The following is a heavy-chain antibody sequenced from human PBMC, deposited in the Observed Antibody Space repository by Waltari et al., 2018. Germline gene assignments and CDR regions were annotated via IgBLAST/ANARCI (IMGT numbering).Heavy chain of an antibody. V-gene: IGHV3-23*01. J-gene: IGHJ4*02. Sequence: EVQLLESGGGLVQPGGSLRLSCAASGFTFSSHGLSWVRLAPGKGLQWVSAITGGGGSTYSADSVKGRFSIFRDNSKNTVYLQMRSLRAEDTAIYYCAKSSGRLTYYFDSWGRGTLVTVSS. CDR1: GFTFSSHG. CDR3: AKSSGRLTYYFDS. D-gene: IGHD6-19*01. CDR2: ITGGGGST.